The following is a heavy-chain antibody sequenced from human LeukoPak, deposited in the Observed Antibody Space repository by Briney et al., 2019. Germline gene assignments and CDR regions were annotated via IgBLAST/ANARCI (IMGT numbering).Heavy chain of an antibody. D-gene: IGHD6-19*01. CDR1: GFTFSSYS. J-gene: IGHJ4*02. V-gene: IGHV3-21*01. CDR2: ISSSSSYI. CDR3: ARDLNSGWPPQG. Sequence: GGSLRLSCAASGFTFSSYSMNWVRQAPGKGLEWVSSISSSSSYIYYADSVKGRFTISRDNAKNSLYLQMNSLRAEDTAVYYCARDLNSGWPPQGWGQGTLVTVSS.